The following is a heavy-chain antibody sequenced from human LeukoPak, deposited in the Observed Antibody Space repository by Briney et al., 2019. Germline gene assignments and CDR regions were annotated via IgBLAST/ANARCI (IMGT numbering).Heavy chain of an antibody. Sequence: SETLSLTCAVYGGSFSGYYWSWIRQPPGKGLEWIGEINHSGSTNYNPSLKSRVTISVDTSKNQFSLKLSSVTAADTAVYYCARARQQLVPLWFDPWGQGTLVTVSS. J-gene: IGHJ5*02. CDR3: ARARQQLVPLWFDP. CDR2: INHSGST. CDR1: GGSFSGYY. D-gene: IGHD6-13*01. V-gene: IGHV4-34*01.